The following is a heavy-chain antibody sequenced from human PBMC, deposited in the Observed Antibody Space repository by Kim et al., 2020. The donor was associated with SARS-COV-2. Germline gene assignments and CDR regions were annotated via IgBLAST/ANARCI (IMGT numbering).Heavy chain of an antibody. D-gene: IGHD4-17*01. CDR3: AIVPTVTLFDC. J-gene: IGHJ4*02. Sequence: ADSVKGRFTITRDNAKNTLYRQMTSLRAEDTAVYYCAIVPTVTLFDCWGQGTLVTVSS. V-gene: IGHV3-74*01.